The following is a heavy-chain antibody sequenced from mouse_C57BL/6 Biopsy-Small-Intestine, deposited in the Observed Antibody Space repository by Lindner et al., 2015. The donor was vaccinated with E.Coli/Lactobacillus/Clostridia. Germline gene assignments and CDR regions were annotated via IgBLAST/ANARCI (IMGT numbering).Heavy chain of an antibody. J-gene: IGHJ2*01. CDR3: ARDTVDY. Sequence: VQLQESGAELVKPGASVKISCKASGYPFSTYWIHWVKQRPGKGLEWIGQIYPGDGDTNYSEKFKGKATLTADKSSSTAYMQLSSLTSEDSAVYFCARDTVDYWGQGTTLTVSS. V-gene: IGHV1-80*01. CDR2: IYPGDGDT. CDR1: GYPFSTYW.